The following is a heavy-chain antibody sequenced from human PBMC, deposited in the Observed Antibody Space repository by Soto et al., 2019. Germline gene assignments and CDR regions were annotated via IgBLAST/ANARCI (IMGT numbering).Heavy chain of an antibody. Sequence: GASVRVSCKASGYTFTSYGISWVRQAPGQGLEWMGWISAYNGNTNYAQKLQGRVTMTTDTSTSTAYMELRSLRSDDTAVYYCARDVITMIVVSAADDAFDIWGQGTMVTVSS. CDR1: GYTFTSYG. D-gene: IGHD3-22*01. CDR3: ARDVITMIVVSAADDAFDI. V-gene: IGHV1-18*01. J-gene: IGHJ3*02. CDR2: ISAYNGNT.